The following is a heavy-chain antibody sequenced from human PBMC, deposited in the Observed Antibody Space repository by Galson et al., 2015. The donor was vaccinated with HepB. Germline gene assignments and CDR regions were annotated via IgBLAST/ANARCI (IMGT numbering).Heavy chain of an antibody. Sequence: SLRLSCAASGLIFSDYWMSWVRQAPGKGLEWVANIKQDGSEKYYVDSVKGRFTISRDNAKNSMYLQMDSLRAEDTAIYYCAGDSSSRGNKDYGDPGVYWGQGIVVTVSS. D-gene: IGHD4-17*01. CDR1: GLIFSDYW. CDR3: AGDSSSRGNKDYGDPGVY. V-gene: IGHV3-7*01. CDR2: IKQDGSEK. J-gene: IGHJ4*02.